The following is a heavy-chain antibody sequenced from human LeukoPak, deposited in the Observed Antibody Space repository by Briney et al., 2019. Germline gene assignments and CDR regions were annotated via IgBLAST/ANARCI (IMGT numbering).Heavy chain of an antibody. J-gene: IGHJ5*02. D-gene: IGHD2-15*01. V-gene: IGHV4-4*02. CDR3: ARHTSSYCSGGSCGGWFDP. CDR1: GGSISSFDW. CDR2: IHHNGGT. Sequence: SETLSLTCAVSGGSISSFDWWSWVRQPPGKGLEWIGEIHHNGGTNYNPSLKSRVTISVDRSKNQFSLKLSSVTAADTAVYYCARHTSSYCSGGSCGGWFDPWGQGTLVTVSS.